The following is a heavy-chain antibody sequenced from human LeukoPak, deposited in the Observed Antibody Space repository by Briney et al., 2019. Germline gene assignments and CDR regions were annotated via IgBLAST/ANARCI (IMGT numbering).Heavy chain of an antibody. CDR1: GFTFNSYE. V-gene: IGHV3-48*03. Sequence: PGGSLRLSCAASGFTFNSYEMNRVRQAPGKGLEWVSYISSGGNTIYYADSVKGRFIISRDNAKNSLYLQMNSLRAEDTAVYYCARGLVGAADYWGQGTLVTVSS. J-gene: IGHJ4*02. CDR3: ARGLVGAADY. D-gene: IGHD1-26*01. CDR2: ISSGGNTI.